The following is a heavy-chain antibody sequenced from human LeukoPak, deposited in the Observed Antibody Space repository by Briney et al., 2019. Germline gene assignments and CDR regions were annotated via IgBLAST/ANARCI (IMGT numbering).Heavy chain of an antibody. V-gene: IGHV4-61*02. J-gene: IGHJ6*04. Sequence: SETLSLTCTVSGGSISSGSYYWSWIRQPAGKGLEWIGRIYTSGSTNYNPSLKSRVTISVDTSKNQFSLKLSSVTAADTAVYYCGRERDSRGWYPYGMAVGGKGPTVTVSS. CDR2: IYTSGST. D-gene: IGHD6-19*01. CDR1: GGSISSGSYY. CDR3: GRERDSRGWYPYGMAV.